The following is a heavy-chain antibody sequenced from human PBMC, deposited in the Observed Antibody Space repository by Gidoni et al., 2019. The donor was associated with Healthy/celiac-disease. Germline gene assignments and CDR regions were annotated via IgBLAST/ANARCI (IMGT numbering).Heavy chain of an antibody. J-gene: IGHJ3*02. CDR1: GGSISSSNW. D-gene: IGHD2-2*01. V-gene: IGHV4-4*02. CDR3: ASKGYCSSTSCSAHAFDI. Sequence: QVQLQESGPGLVKPSGTLSLTCAVPGGSISSSNWWSWVRQPPGQGLEWIGEIYHSGSTNYNPSLKSRVTISVDKSKNQFSLKLSSVTAADTAVYYCASKGYCSSTSCSAHAFDIWGQGTMVTVSS. CDR2: IYHSGST.